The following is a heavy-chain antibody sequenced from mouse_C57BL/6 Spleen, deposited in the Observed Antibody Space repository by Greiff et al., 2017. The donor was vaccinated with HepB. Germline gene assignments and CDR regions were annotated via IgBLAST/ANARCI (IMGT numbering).Heavy chain of an antibody. CDR3: ARSRAGKVYFDV. Sequence: VQLQQSGTELVKPGASVKLSCKASGYTFTSYWMHWVKQRPGQGLEWIGNINPSNGGTNYNEKFKSKATLTVDKSSSTAYMQLSSLTSEDSAVYYCARSRAGKVYFDVWGTGTTVTVSS. V-gene: IGHV1-53*01. D-gene: IGHD4-1*01. CDR2: INPSNGGT. J-gene: IGHJ1*03. CDR1: GYTFTSYW.